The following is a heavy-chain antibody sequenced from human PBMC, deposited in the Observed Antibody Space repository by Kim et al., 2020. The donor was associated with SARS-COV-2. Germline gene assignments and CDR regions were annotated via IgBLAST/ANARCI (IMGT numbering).Heavy chain of an antibody. CDR3: AGADYYESKKVDL. CDR1: GGSIRSHN. CDR2: VHWSGRT. Sequence: SETLSLTCSVPGGSIRSHNWSWVRQPPGKGLEWIGYVHWSGRTNYNPSLKSRVTISVDTSKNQVSLKLSSLTAADTAVYYCAGADYYESKKVDLWGRGTLVTVSS. D-gene: IGHD3-22*01. J-gene: IGHJ2*01. V-gene: IGHV4-59*11.